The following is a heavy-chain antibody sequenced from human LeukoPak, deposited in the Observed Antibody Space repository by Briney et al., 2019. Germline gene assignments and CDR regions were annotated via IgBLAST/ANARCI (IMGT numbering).Heavy chain of an antibody. CDR1: EFTFSSYA. V-gene: IGHV3-23*01. CDR3: AKDQMRWLQLPRSDY. Sequence: GGSLRLSCAASEFTFSSYAMSWVRQAPGKGLEWVSAISGGGGSTYYADSVKGRFTISRDNSKNSLYLQMNSLRAEDTAVYYCAKDQMRWLQLPRSDYWGQGTLVTVSS. CDR2: ISGGGGST. D-gene: IGHD5-24*01. J-gene: IGHJ4*02.